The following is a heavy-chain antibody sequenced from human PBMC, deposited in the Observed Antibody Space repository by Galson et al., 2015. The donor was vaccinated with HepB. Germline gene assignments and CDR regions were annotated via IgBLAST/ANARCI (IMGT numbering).Heavy chain of an antibody. J-gene: IGHJ4*02. CDR3: ARDHVARRSSSWVPADY. Sequence: VKVSCKASGYTFTSYGISWVRQAPGQGLEWMGWISAYNGNTNYAQTLQGRVTMTTDTSTDTVYMELRTLTSADTAVYFCARDHVARRSSSWVPADYWGQGTLVTVSS. CDR2: ISAYNGNT. CDR1: GYTFTSYG. V-gene: IGHV1-18*04. D-gene: IGHD6-13*01.